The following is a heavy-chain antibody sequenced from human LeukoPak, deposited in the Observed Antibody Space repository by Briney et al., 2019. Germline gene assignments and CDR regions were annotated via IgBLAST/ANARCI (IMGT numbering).Heavy chain of an antibody. V-gene: IGHV1-2*04. CDR1: GYTFTGYY. CDR2: INPNSGGT. Sequence: GASVTVSCKASGYTFTGYYMHWVRQAPGQGLEWMGWINPNSGGTNYAQKFQGWVTMTRDTSISTAYMELSRLRSDDTAVYYCARGAATYYDFWSGYSLSSDYWGQGTLVTVSS. D-gene: IGHD3-3*01. CDR3: ARGAATYYDFWSGYSLSSDY. J-gene: IGHJ4*02.